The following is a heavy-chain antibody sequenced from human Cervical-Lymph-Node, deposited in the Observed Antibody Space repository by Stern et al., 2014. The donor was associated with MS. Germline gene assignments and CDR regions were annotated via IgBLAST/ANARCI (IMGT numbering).Heavy chain of an antibody. V-gene: IGHV4-59*08. CDR1: GGSISSYY. Sequence: QLQLQESGPGLVKPSETLSLTCSVSGGSISSYYWNWIRQPPGKGLEWIANVHYSGTTNYNPSLKSRVTILLDTSMKKISLKRTSVTAADTAVYYCAGSGTYYPDYWGQGILVTVSS. J-gene: IGHJ4*02. CDR2: VHYSGTT. CDR3: AGSGTYYPDY. D-gene: IGHD3-3*01.